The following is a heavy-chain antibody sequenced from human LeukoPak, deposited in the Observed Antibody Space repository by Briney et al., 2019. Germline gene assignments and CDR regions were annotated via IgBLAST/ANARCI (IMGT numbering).Heavy chain of an antibody. CDR1: GFTFSSYS. CDR2: ISSSSSYI. Sequence: GGSLRLSCAASGFTFSSYSMNWVRQAPGKGLEWVSSISSSSSYICYADSVKGRFTISRDNAKNSLYLQMNSLRAEDTAVYYCARDTYLCSGGSCYAQYFDYWGQGTLVTVSS. V-gene: IGHV3-21*01. CDR3: ARDTYLCSGGSCYAQYFDY. D-gene: IGHD2-15*01. J-gene: IGHJ4*02.